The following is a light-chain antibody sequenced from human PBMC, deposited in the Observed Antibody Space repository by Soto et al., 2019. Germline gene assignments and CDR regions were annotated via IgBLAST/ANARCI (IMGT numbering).Light chain of an antibody. CDR1: QSVSSN. J-gene: IGKJ1*01. Sequence: EILMTQSPATLSVSPGERATLSCRASQSVSSNLAWYQQKPGQAPRLLIYGASTRATGIPARYSGSGSGTEFTLTISSLQSEDCAVYYCQHYNNWPRTFGQGTKVELK. CDR2: GAS. V-gene: IGKV3-15*01. CDR3: QHYNNWPRT.